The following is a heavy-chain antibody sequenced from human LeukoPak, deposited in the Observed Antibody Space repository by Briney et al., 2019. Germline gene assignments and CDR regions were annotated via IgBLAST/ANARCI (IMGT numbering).Heavy chain of an antibody. V-gene: IGHV4-59*01. J-gene: IGHJ4*02. CDR3: ARGASIAAAGALYYFDY. Sequence: SETLSLTCAVYGGSFSGYYWSWIRQPPGKGLEWIGYIYYSGSTNYNPSLKSRVTISVDTSKNQFSLKLSSVTAADTAVYYCARGASIAAAGALYYFDYWGQGTLVTVSS. CDR1: GGSFSGYY. D-gene: IGHD6-13*01. CDR2: IYYSGST.